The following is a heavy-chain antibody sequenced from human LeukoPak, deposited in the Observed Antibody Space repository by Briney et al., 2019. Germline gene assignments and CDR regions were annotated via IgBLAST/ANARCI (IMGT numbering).Heavy chain of an antibody. Sequence: GGSLRLSCAASGFTFSSYAMSWVRQAPGKGLEWVSAISDTGNTYHADSVKGRFTISRDNAKNSLYLQMNSLRAEDTAVYYCARADWDTAMIDYWGQGTLVTVSS. CDR1: GFTFSSYA. CDR2: ISDTGNT. CDR3: ARADWDTAMIDY. D-gene: IGHD5-18*01. J-gene: IGHJ4*02. V-gene: IGHV3-21*01.